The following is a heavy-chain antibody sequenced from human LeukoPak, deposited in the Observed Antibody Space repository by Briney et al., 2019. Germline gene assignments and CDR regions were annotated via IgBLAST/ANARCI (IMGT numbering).Heavy chain of an antibody. CDR3: ARVAAITIFGVVITSFDY. V-gene: IGHV4-61*02. CDR2: IYTSGST. CDR1: GGSISSGSYY. D-gene: IGHD3-3*01. J-gene: IGHJ4*02. Sequence: SVTLSLTCTVSGGSISSGSYYWSWIRQPAGKGLEWIGRIYTSGSTNYNPSLKSRVTISVDTSKNQFSLKLSSVTAADTAVYYCARVAAITIFGVVITSFDYWGQGTLVTVSS.